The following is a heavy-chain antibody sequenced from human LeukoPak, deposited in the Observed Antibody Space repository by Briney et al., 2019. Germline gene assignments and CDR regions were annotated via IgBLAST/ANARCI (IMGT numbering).Heavy chain of an antibody. CDR3: ASEGCGGDCYPGFDAFDI. Sequence: PSETLSLTCTVSGGSVSSGSYYWSWIRQPPGKGLEWIGYIYYSGSTNYNPSLKSRVTISVDTSKNQFSLKLSSVTAADTAVYYCASEGCGGDCYPGFDAFDIWGQGTMVTVSS. CDR2: IYYSGST. V-gene: IGHV4-61*01. J-gene: IGHJ3*02. D-gene: IGHD2-21*02. CDR1: GGSVSSGSYY.